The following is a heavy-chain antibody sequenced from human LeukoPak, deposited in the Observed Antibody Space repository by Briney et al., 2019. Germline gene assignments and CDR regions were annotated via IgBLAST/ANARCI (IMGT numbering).Heavy chain of an antibody. V-gene: IGHV1-46*01. CDR1: GYTFTNYY. CDR3: ARRGHSGYLAYFDY. D-gene: IGHD5-12*01. CDR2: INPSDGST. Sequence: GVSVKVSCKASGYTFTNYYIHWVRQTPGQGPEWMGIINPSDGSTTYAQKFQGRVTTTRDTSTSTVYMELSSLRSEDTAVYYCARRGHSGYLAYFDYWGQGTLVTVSA. J-gene: IGHJ4*02.